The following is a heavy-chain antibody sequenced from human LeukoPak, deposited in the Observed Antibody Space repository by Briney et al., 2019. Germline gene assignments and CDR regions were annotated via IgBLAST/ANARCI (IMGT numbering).Heavy chain of an antibody. CDR2: INHNNGGT. Sequence: ASVLVSCKASGYTFTDYFIHWVRQAPGQGLEWMGWINHNNGGTNYAQKFQGRVTVTRDTSLSTAYMHLTSLRSDDTAVYYCAREATYSNCPASWGQGTLVTVSS. J-gene: IGHJ5*02. V-gene: IGHV1-2*02. D-gene: IGHD6-13*01. CDR1: GYTFTDYF. CDR3: AREATYSNCPAS.